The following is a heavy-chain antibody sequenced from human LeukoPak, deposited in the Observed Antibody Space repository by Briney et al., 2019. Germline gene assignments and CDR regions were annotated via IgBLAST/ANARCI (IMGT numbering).Heavy chain of an antibody. Sequence: GGSLRLSCAASGFTFSIYTMNWVRQAPGKGLEWVSSISSSSNYIYYADSVKGRFTISRDNAKNSLYLQMNSLRAEDTAVYYCAKDRWYTAMGLFDYWGQGTLVTVSS. D-gene: IGHD5-18*01. CDR2: ISSSSNYI. CDR1: GFTFSIYT. CDR3: AKDRWYTAMGLFDY. V-gene: IGHV3-21*01. J-gene: IGHJ4*02.